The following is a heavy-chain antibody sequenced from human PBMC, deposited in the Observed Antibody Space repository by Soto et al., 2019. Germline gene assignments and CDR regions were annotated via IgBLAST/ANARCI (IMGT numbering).Heavy chain of an antibody. J-gene: IGHJ4*02. D-gene: IGHD3-9*01. Sequence: PGGSLRLSCAASGFSFEDYTMHWVRHGPGKGPEWISLISWDGGRTLFSDSVKGRFIISRDNNKNSLYLQMNSLTTEDTALYYCARASYDILTGQKRYFDYWGQGTLVTVSS. V-gene: IGHV3-43*01. CDR3: ARASYDILTGQKRYFDY. CDR2: ISWDGGRT. CDR1: GFSFEDYT.